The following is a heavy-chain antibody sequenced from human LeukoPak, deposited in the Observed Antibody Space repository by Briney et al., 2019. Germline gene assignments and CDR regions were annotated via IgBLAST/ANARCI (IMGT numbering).Heavy chain of an antibody. CDR3: AGPFYGDQYRVDY. J-gene: IGHJ4*02. D-gene: IGHD4-17*01. V-gene: IGHV3-30-3*01. Sequence: GGSLRLSCAASGFTFSSYTMHWVRQAPGKGLEWVAVISYDGSNKYYADSVKGRFTISRDNSKNTLYLQMNSLRAEDTAVYYCAGPFYGDQYRVDYWGQGTLVTVSS. CDR2: ISYDGSNK. CDR1: GFTFSSYT.